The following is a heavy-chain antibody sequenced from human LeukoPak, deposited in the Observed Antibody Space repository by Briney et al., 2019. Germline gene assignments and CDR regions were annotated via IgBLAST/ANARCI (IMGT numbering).Heavy chain of an antibody. CDR3: ARSLWPEDY. Sequence: GGSLSLSWKAPGFAFSSYWASWVRQAQGKGLEWVANINQDGNSQNYVDSVRGRFTISKDNAKNSVYLQMNSLRAEDTAVYYCARSLWPEDYWGQGILVTVSS. D-gene: IGHD2-21*01. J-gene: IGHJ4*02. V-gene: IGHV3-7*01. CDR1: GFAFSSYW. CDR2: INQDGNSQ.